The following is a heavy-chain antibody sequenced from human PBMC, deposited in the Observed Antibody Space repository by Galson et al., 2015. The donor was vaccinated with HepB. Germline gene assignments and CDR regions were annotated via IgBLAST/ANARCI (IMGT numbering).Heavy chain of an antibody. Sequence: SVKVSCKASGYTFTSYDINWVRQATGQGLEWMGWMNPNSGNTGYAQKFQGRVTMTRNTSISTAYMELSSLRSEDTAVYYCAIFPFTMVRGGFDYWGQGTLVTVSS. CDR2: MNPNSGNT. CDR3: AIFPFTMVRGGFDY. CDR1: GYTFTSYD. V-gene: IGHV1-8*01. D-gene: IGHD3-10*01. J-gene: IGHJ4*02.